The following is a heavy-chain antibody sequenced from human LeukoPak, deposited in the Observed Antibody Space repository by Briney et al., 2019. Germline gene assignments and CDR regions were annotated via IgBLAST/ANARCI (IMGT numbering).Heavy chain of an antibody. V-gene: IGHV3-43D*03. CDR1: GFNFDDFA. J-gene: IGHJ6*02. D-gene: IGHD3-10*01. CDR3: AKDIRYGSHYYYGMDV. CDR2: ISWDGGGS. Sequence: GGSLRLSCAASGFNFDDFAMHWVRQAPGKGLEWVSLISWDGGGSYYEDSVKGRFTISRDNSKNSLYLQMNSLRAEDTALYYCAKDIRYGSHYYYGMDVWGQGTTVTVSS.